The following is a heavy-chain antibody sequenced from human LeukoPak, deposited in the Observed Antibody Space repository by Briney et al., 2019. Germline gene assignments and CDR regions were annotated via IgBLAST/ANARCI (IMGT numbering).Heavy chain of an antibody. J-gene: IGHJ4*02. Sequence: PSETLSLTCSVSGGSISFYYWSWIRQPAGKGLEWIGYIYYSGSTNYNPSLKSRVTISVDTSKNQFSLKLSSVTAADTAVYYCARYRPAHRYYGSGSFDYWGQGTLVTVSS. CDR3: ARYRPAHRYYGSGSFDY. CDR1: GGSISFYY. D-gene: IGHD3-10*01. CDR2: IYYSGST. V-gene: IGHV4-59*01.